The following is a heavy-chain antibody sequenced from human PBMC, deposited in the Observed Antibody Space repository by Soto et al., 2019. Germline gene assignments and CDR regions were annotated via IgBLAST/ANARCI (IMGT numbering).Heavy chain of an antibody. J-gene: IGHJ4*02. D-gene: IGHD4-17*01. V-gene: IGHV4-59*12. CDR1: GDSISSYY. CDR3: ARDSPGYGDYVLFDY. CDR2: IYYSGST. Sequence: PSETLSLTCTVSGDSISSYYWSWIRQPPGKGLEWIGYIYYSGSTNYNPSLKSRVTISVDTSKNQFSLQLDSVTPEDTAVYYCARDSPGYGDYVLFDYWGQGTRVTVSS.